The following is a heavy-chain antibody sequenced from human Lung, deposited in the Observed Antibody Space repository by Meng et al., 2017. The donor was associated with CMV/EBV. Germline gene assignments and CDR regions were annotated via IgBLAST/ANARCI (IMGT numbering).Heavy chain of an antibody. CDR3: ARDRDTIFGVDFDY. Sequence: SVXVSXKASGGTFSSYAISWVRQAPGQGLEWMGGIIPIFGTANYAQKFQGRVTITTDESTSTAYMELSSLRSEDTAVYYCARDRDTIFGVDFDYWVQGTXVTVAS. CDR1: GGTFSSYA. CDR2: IIPIFGTA. J-gene: IGHJ4*02. D-gene: IGHD3-3*01. V-gene: IGHV1-69*05.